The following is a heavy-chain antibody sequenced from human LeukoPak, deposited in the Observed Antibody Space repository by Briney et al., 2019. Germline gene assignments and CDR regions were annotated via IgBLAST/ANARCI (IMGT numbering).Heavy chain of an antibody. J-gene: IGHJ4*02. CDR2: IRSKANNYAT. CDR1: GFTFSGSA. D-gene: IGHD3-3*01. CDR3: TKHGRLFRFLDSYPPEFDS. V-gene: IGHV3-73*01. Sequence: GGSLRLSCAASGFTFSGSAIHWVRQASGKGLEWVGHIRSKANNYATAYGASVSGRFTISRDDSKNTAYLQMNLLKTEDTAIYYCTKHGRLFRFLDSYPPEFDSWGQGTLVTVSS.